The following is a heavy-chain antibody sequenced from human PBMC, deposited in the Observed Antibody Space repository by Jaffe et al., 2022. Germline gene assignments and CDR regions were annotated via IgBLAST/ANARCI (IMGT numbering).Heavy chain of an antibody. CDR1: GGTFSSYA. Sequence: QVQLVQSGAEVKKPGSSVKVSCKASGGTFSSYAISWVRQAPGQGLEWMGGIIPIFGTANYAQKFQGRVTITADESTSTAYMELSSLRSEDTAVYYCARALGVLELPYYYYYYYMDVWGKGTTVTVSS. J-gene: IGHJ6*03. CDR3: ARALGVLELPYYYYYYYMDV. V-gene: IGHV1-69*01. CDR2: IIPIFGTA. D-gene: IGHD1-7*01.